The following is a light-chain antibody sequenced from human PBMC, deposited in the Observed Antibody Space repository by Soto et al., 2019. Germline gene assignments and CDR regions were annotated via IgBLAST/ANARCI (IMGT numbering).Light chain of an antibody. CDR3: HHYGSSPQT. CDR2: GAS. Sequence: EIVLTQSPGTLSLSPGERATLSCRASQSVSSSFLAWYQQKLGQAPRLLIYGASSRATGIPDRFSGSGSGTDFTLAISRLVPEDFAVYFCHHYGSSPQTFGQGTKVEI. V-gene: IGKV3-20*01. J-gene: IGKJ1*01. CDR1: QSVSSSF.